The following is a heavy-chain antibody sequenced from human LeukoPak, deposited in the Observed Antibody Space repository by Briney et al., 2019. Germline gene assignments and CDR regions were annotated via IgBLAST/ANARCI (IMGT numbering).Heavy chain of an antibody. J-gene: IGHJ4*02. CDR3: ARDNPVDTAMVTGY. CDR1: GFTFSTYW. V-gene: IGHV3-48*03. CDR2: ISSSGSTI. D-gene: IGHD5-18*01. Sequence: GGSLRLSCVASGFTFSTYWMNWVRQAPGKGLEWVSYISSSGSTIYYADSVKGRFTISRDNAKNSLYLQMNSLRAEDTAVYYCARDNPVDTAMVTGYWGQGTLVTVSS.